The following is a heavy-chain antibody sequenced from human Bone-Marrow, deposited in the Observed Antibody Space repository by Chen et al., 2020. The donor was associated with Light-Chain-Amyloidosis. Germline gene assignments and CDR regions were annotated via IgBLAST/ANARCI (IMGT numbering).Heavy chain of an antibody. CDR3: ARDFYCSGGSCVDY. J-gene: IGHJ4*02. CDR1: GFTFSSYG. D-gene: IGHD2-15*01. Sequence: QVQLVESGGGVVQPGRSLRLSCAASGFTFSSYGMHWVRQAPGKGLEWVAVIWYDGSNKYYADSVKGRFTISRDNSKNTLYLQMNSLRAEDTAVYYCARDFYCSGGSCVDYWGQGTLVTVSS. V-gene: IGHV3-33*01. CDR2: IWYDGSNK.